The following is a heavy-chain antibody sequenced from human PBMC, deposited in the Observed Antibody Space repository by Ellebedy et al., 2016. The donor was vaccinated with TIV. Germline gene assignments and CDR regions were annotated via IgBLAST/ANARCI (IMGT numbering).Heavy chain of an antibody. J-gene: IGHJ2*01. D-gene: IGHD3/OR15-3a*01. Sequence: SETLSLTCTVSGGSLSSSSSYWGWIRQSPGKGLEWIGTVYYSGNTYYSPSLKSRVTISVDTSMNRFSLDLKSVTAADTAVYYCARNVLIFTFDKWYSDLWGRGTLVTVSS. CDR1: GGSLSSSSSY. CDR3: ARNVLIFTFDKWYSDL. V-gene: IGHV4-39*01. CDR2: VYYSGNT.